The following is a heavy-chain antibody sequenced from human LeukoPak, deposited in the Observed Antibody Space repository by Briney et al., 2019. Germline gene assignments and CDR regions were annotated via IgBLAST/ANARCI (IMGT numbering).Heavy chain of an antibody. D-gene: IGHD4-17*01. CDR2: ITASGGST. V-gene: IGHV3-23*01. CDR1: GFTFSSYA. J-gene: IGHJ4*02. Sequence: GGSLRLSCAVSGFTFSSYAMTWVRQTPGKGLEWVSAITASGGSTYYADSVKGRFTISRDNSKNTLYPQVNSLRAEDTAVYYCAKFPSGAYSFKTGGRGPLAPVS. CDR3: AKFPSGAYSFKT.